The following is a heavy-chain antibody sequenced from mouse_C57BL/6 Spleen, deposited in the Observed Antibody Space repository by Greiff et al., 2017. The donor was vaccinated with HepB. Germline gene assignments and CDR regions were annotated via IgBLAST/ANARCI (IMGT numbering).Heavy chain of an antibody. D-gene: IGHD2-5*01. CDR3: ARSPYYSNPHWYFDV. CDR2: INPNNGGT. J-gene: IGHJ1*03. V-gene: IGHV1-26*01. CDR1: GYTFTDYY. Sequence: EVKLQQSGPELVKPGASVKISCKASGYTFTDYYMNWVKQSHGKSLEWIGDINPNNGGTSYNQKFKGKATLTVDKSSSTAYMELRSLTSEDSAVYYCARSPYYSNPHWYFDVWGTGTTVTVSS.